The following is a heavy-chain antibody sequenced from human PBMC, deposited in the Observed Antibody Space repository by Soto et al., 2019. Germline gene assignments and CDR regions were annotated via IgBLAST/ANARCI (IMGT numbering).Heavy chain of an antibody. Sequence: SETLSLTCTVSGGSISSYYWSWIRQPPGKGLEWIGYIYYSGGTNYNPSLKSRVTISVDTSKNQFSLKLSSVTAADTAVYYCARVERDSGADYYDSSGYYWAGAFDIWGQGTMVTVSS. CDR2: IYYSGGT. V-gene: IGHV4-59*01. D-gene: IGHD3-22*01. CDR3: ARVERDSGADYYDSSGYYWAGAFDI. CDR1: GGSISSYY. J-gene: IGHJ3*02.